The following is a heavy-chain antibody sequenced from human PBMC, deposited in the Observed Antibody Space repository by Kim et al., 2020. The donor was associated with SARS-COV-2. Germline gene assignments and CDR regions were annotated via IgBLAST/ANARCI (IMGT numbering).Heavy chain of an antibody. V-gene: IGHV3-23*01. CDR3: AKSDSHYDSSGYNYFYFDY. D-gene: IGHD3-22*01. Sequence: RFNIARDNSKNTLYLQMTSLRAEDTAVYYCAKSDSHYDSSGYNYFYFDYWGQGTLVTVSS. J-gene: IGHJ4*02.